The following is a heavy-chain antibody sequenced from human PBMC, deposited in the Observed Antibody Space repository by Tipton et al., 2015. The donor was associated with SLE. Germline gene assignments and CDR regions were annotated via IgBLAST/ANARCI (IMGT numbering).Heavy chain of an antibody. D-gene: IGHD6-19*01. CDR1: GGSISSYY. CDR2: ISSNGGST. Sequence: LSLTCTVSGGSISSYYWSWIRQPPGKGLEYVSAISSNGGSTYYADSVKGRFTISRDNSKNTLYLQMSSLRAEDTAVYYCVKVFEQWLAPGYWGQGTLVTVSS. CDR3: VKVFEQWLAPGY. J-gene: IGHJ4*02. V-gene: IGHV3-64D*06.